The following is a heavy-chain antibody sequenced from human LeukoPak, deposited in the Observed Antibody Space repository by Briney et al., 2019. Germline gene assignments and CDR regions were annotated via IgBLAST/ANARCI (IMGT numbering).Heavy chain of an antibody. V-gene: IGHV1-69*05. CDR1: GGTFSSYA. CDR2: IIPIFGTA. Sequence: SVKVSCKASGGTFSSYAISWVRQAPGQGLEWVGGIIPIFGTANYAQKFQGRVTITTDESTSTAYMELSSLRSEDTAVYYCARDQDSSSGWFDPWGQGTLVTVSS. CDR3: ARDQDSSSGWFDP. J-gene: IGHJ5*02. D-gene: IGHD6-6*01.